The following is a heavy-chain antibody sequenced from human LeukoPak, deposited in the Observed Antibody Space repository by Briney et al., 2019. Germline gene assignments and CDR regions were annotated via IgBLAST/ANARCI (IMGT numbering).Heavy chain of an antibody. CDR3: AILRGGNY. Sequence: PGGSLRLSCAASGFTFSNYLMTWGRKAPGKGLEWVANIKQDGSDKYYADSVKGRFIISRDNAQNSLHLQWNCLRADDTAEYYCAILRGGNYWGQGTLVTVSS. J-gene: IGHJ4*02. CDR1: GFTFSNYL. V-gene: IGHV3-7*02. D-gene: IGHD3-10*01. CDR2: IKQDGSDK.